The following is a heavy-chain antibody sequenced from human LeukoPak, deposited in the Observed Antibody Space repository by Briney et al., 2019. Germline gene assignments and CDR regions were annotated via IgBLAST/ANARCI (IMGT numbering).Heavy chain of an antibody. V-gene: IGHV3-15*04. D-gene: IGHD3-10*01. J-gene: IGHJ4*02. CDR3: TTYGSGRKFDY. CDR1: GFSFSDAW. Sequence: PGGSLRLSCAVSGFSFSDAWMSWVRQTPGKGLEWVGRIESKTDGGTTDYAAPVKGRFTISRDESTNTLYLQMNSLKSEDTAVYYCTTYGSGRKFDYWGQGVLVTVSS. CDR2: IESKTDGGTT.